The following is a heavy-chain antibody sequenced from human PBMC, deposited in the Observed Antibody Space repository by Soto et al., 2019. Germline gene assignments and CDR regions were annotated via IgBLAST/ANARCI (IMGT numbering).Heavy chain of an antibody. V-gene: IGHV4-59*01. CDR3: ARSVAVPGAHIDY. Sequence: PSETLSLTCSVSGGSISCSYWNWIRQSPGKGLEWLGYAYYTGSTNYSPSLRSRVSISVDTSKNEFSLRLSSVTAADTAVYFCARSVAVPGAHIDYWGLGTQVTVSS. CDR1: GGSISCSY. J-gene: IGHJ4*02. CDR2: AYYTGST. D-gene: IGHD6-19*01.